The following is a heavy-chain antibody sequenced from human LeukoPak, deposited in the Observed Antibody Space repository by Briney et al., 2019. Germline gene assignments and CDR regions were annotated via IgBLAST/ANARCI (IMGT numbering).Heavy chain of an antibody. CDR2: INTVASYI. CDR3: ARLRRNSDRSGFYYYYDN. D-gene: IGHD3-22*01. CDR1: GFTFSSYS. Sequence: PGGSLRLSCAASGFTFSSYSFNWVRQAPGKGLEWVSSINTVASYIYYADSVRGRLTISRDNAENSLWLQMNGLRAEDSAVYYCARLRRNSDRSGFYYYYDNWGQGTLVTVSS. J-gene: IGHJ4*02. V-gene: IGHV3-21*01.